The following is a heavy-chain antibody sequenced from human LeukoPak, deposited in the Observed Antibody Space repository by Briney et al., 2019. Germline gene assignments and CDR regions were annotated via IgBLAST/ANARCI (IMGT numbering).Heavy chain of an antibody. Sequence: PGGSLRLSCAASGFSFSRSAMSWVHQAPGKGLEWVSAISGSGGSTYYADSVKGRFTISRNNSKNTLYLQMNSLRAEDTVGYFTAESSPRERCLWSGYLLQAYYDRGQVTLVTVSS. V-gene: IGHV3-23*01. J-gene: IGHJ4*02. CDR2: ISGSGGST. CDR3: AESSPRERCLWSGYLLQAYYD. D-gene: IGHD3-3*01. CDR1: GFSFSRSA.